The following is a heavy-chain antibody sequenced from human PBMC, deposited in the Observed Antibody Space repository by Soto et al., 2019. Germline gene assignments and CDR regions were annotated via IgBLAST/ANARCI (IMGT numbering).Heavy chain of an antibody. CDR1: GFNFSSYA. Sequence: SGGSLSLSYAASGFNFSSYAMSWVRQAPGKGLEWVSAISGTGDSTYYADSVKGRFTISRDNSKNTLYLQINSLRAEDTAVYYCAKDRDSSGYYYRNYWGQGTLVTVSS. CDR2: ISGTGDST. CDR3: AKDRDSSGYYYRNY. J-gene: IGHJ4*02. D-gene: IGHD3-22*01. V-gene: IGHV3-23*01.